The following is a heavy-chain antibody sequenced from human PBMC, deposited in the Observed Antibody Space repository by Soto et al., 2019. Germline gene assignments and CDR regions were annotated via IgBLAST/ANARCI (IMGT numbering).Heavy chain of an antibody. Sequence: PGGSLRLSCVASEVTFASYDMDWVRQAPGKGLEWVSLITSGGGGANYADSVKGRFTISRDNSKNTLYLQMNSLRAEDTAIYHCVKECRVWHSRGSFDLWGPGTMVTVSS. CDR1: EVTFASYD. CDR2: ITSGGGGA. J-gene: IGHJ3*01. D-gene: IGHD5-12*01. CDR3: VKECRVWHSRGSFDL. V-gene: IGHV3-23*01.